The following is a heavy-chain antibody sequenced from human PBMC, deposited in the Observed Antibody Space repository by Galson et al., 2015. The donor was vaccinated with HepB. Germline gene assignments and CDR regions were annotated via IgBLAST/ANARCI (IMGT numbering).Heavy chain of an antibody. CDR3: ARHTPATTIFGVVHYFDY. Sequence: QSGAEVKKPGEYLKISCKGSGSSFTNYWIGWVRQMPGKGLEWMGIIYPGDSDLRYSPSFQGQVTISADKSTSTAYLQWSSLKASDTAMYYCARHTPATTIFGVVHYFDYWGQGTLVTVPS. CDR1: GSSFTNYW. V-gene: IGHV5-51*01. J-gene: IGHJ4*02. D-gene: IGHD3-3*01. CDR2: IYPGDSDL.